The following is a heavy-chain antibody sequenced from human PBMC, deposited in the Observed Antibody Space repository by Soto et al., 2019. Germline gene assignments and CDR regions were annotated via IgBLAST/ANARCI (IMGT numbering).Heavy chain of an antibody. Sequence: PGESLKISCKGSGDSFTSYWISWVRQMPGKGLEWMGRIDPSDSYTNYSPSFQGHVTISADKSISTAYLQWSSLKASDTAMYYCARQGYYGSGSYYKPRVYYGMDVWGQGTTVTVSS. J-gene: IGHJ6*02. D-gene: IGHD3-10*01. V-gene: IGHV5-10-1*01. CDR3: ARQGYYGSGSYYKPRVYYGMDV. CDR2: IDPSDSYT. CDR1: GDSFTSYW.